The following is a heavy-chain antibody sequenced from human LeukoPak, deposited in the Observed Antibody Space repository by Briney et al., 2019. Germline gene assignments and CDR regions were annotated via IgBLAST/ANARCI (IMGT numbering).Heavy chain of an antibody. CDR1: GFTFNKYA. V-gene: IGHV3-23*01. D-gene: IGHD2-2*01. Sequence: GGSLRLSCAASGFTFNKYAMSWVRQAPGKGLEWVSSLSGSGGDTYYAGSVKGRFTISRDNSKNTVYLEMNSLRAEDTAVYYCAKDPYGTRYFDYWGQGTLATVSS. J-gene: IGHJ4*02. CDR3: AKDPYGTRYFDY. CDR2: LSGSGGDT.